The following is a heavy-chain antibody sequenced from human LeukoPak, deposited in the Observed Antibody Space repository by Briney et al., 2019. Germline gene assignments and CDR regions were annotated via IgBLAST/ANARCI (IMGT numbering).Heavy chain of an antibody. CDR3: AREMGPR. CDR2: INHSGST. Sequence: SETLSLTCAVYGGSFSGYYWSWIRPPPGKGLEWIGEINHSGSTNYNPSLKSRVTISVDTSKNQFSLKLSSVTAADTAVYYCAREMGPRWGQGTLVTVSS. J-gene: IGHJ4*02. D-gene: IGHD3-16*01. CDR1: GGSFSGYY. V-gene: IGHV4-34*01.